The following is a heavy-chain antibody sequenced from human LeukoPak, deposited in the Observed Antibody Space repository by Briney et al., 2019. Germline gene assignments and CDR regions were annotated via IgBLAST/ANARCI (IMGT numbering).Heavy chain of an antibody. Sequence: GESLKISCKGSGYSFTSYWIGWVRRMPGKGLEWMGIIYPGDSDTRYSPSFQGQVTISADKSIRTAYLQWSSLKASDTAIYYCASSTTVTTHYFDFWGQGTQVTVSS. CDR1: GYSFTSYW. D-gene: IGHD4-17*01. CDR3: ASSTTVTTHYFDF. J-gene: IGHJ4*02. V-gene: IGHV5-51*01. CDR2: IYPGDSDT.